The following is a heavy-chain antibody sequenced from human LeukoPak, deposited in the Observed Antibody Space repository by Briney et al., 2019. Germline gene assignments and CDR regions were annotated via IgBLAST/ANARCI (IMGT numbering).Heavy chain of an antibody. D-gene: IGHD6-19*01. CDR3: ARRSVAGTWDFDY. Sequence: GGSLRLSCAASVFTFSDFYMSWVRQAPGKGLEWLSYISSSSSNANYADSVKGRFTISRDNAKNSLYLQLNSLRAEDTAVYYCARRSVAGTWDFDYWGQGTLVTVSS. CDR1: VFTFSDFY. J-gene: IGHJ4*02. CDR2: ISSSSSNA. V-gene: IGHV3-11*03.